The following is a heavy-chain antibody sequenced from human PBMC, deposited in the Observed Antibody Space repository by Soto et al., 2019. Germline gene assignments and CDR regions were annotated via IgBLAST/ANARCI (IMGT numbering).Heavy chain of an antibody. Sequence: PLETLPHTCDFYGWSFSGYIWTWIRQTPGKGLQWIGQINHSGSANYNPSLKSRVTISVHTSNSQFSLELNSVTAADTAVYYCARGLISGSHYSGGWYYFDSWGQGTHVTVSS. J-gene: IGHJ4*02. V-gene: IGHV4-34*01. D-gene: IGHD1-26*01. CDR2: INHSGSA. CDR3: ARGLISGSHYSGGWYYFDS. CDR1: GWSFSGYI.